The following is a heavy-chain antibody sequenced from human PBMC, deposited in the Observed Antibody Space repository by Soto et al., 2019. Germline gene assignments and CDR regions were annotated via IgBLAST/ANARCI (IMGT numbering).Heavy chain of an antibody. CDR3: ARDHYYDSSGYPVDNWFDP. D-gene: IGHD3-22*01. J-gene: IGHJ5*02. V-gene: IGHV1-69*06. CDR2: IIPIFGTA. Sequence: ASVKVSCKASGGTFSSYAISCVRQAPGQGLEWMGRIIPIFGTANYAQKFQGRVTITADKSTSTAYMELSSLRSEDTAVYYCARDHYYDSSGYPVDNWFDPWGQGTLVTVSS. CDR1: GGTFSSYA.